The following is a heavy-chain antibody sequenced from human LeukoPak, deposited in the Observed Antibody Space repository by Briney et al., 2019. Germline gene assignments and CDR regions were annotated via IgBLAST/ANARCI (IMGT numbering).Heavy chain of an antibody. CDR3: ARRTYGYCYYYYYMDD. J-gene: IGHJ6*03. D-gene: IGHD2-2*03. CDR2: TNHSGST. V-gene: IGHV4-34*01. CDR1: GGSLSGYY. Sequence: SETLSLTCAVYGGSLSGYYWSWIPQPPGKGLEWSGETNHSGSTNYNPSLKSRVTISVETPKKHSFPKLSSVSAADAAVYYCARRTYGYCYYYYYMDDWGKGTTVTISS.